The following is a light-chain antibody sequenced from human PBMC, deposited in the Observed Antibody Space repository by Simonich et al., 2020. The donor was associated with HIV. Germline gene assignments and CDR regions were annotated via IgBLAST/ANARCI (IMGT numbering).Light chain of an antibody. Sequence: DIVLTQTPLSLSVTPGQPASISCKFSQSFLHSDGKTYLYWYLQKPGQSPQLRIYEVSNRLSGGPARFSGSGSGTDFTLKISRVEAEDVGVYYCMQSIQLPFTFGPGTKVDIK. J-gene: IGKJ3*01. V-gene: IGKV2D-29*02. CDR2: EVS. CDR3: MQSIQLPFT. CDR1: QSFLHSDGKTY.